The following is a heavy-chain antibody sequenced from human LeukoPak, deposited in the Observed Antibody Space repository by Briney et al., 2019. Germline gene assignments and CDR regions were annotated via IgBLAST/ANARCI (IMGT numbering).Heavy chain of an antibody. CDR2: ISSSGTYI. CDR3: ARDSGDLDY. J-gene: IGHJ4*02. CDR1: GFTFAGYS. V-gene: IGHV3-21*01. Sequence: GGSLRLSCAGSGFTFAGYSMNWVRLAPGKGLEWVSSISSSGTYIYYADSVKGRFTISRDNAKNSLYLQMNSLRAEDTAVYYCARDSGDLDYWGQGTLVTVSS. D-gene: IGHD1-14*01.